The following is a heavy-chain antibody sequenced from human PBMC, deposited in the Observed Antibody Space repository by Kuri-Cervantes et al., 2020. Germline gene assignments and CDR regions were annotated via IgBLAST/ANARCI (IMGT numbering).Heavy chain of an antibody. V-gene: IGHV3-30*14. J-gene: IGHJ4*02. CDR3: ARDHATSWSVRDS. CDR1: GFTFSSYA. CDR2: ISYDGSNK. D-gene: IGHD2-2*01. Sequence: GESLKISCSASGFTFSSYAMHWVRQAPGKGLEWVVVISYDGSNKYYADSVKGRFTIFRDNYKNKLYLQMNSLRTEDTAMYYCARDHATSWSVRDSWGQGTLVTVSS.